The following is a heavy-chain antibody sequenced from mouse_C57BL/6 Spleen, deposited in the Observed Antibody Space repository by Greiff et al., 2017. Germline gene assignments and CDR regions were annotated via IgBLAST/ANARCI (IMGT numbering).Heavy chain of an antibody. J-gene: IGHJ4*01. Sequence: QVQLQQSGAELVRPGTSVKVSCKASGYAFTNYLIEWVKQRPGQGLEWIGVINPGSGGTNYNEKFKGKATLTADKSSSTAYMQLSSLTSEDSAVYFCARRGAYDYYAMDYWGQGTSVTVSS. CDR3: ARRGAYDYYAMDY. CDR1: GYAFTNYL. V-gene: IGHV1-54*01. CDR2: INPGSGGT. D-gene: IGHD6-5*01.